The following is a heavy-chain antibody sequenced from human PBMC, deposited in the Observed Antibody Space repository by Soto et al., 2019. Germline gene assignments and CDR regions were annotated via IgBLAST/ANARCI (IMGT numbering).Heavy chain of an antibody. D-gene: IGHD1-26*01. CDR2: IYPGDSDT. J-gene: IGHJ6*02. CDR3: ARQGPIVGATPVYYYYGMDV. Sequence: GESLKISCKGSGYSFTSYWIGWVRQMPGKGLEWMGIIYPGDSDTRYSPSFQGQVTISADKSISTAYLQWSSLKASDTAMYYCARQGPIVGATPVYYYYGMDVWGQGTTVTVS. V-gene: IGHV5-51*01. CDR1: GYSFTSYW.